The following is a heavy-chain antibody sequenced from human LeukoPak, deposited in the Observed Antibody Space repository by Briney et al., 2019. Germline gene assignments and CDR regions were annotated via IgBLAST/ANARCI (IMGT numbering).Heavy chain of an antibody. Sequence: GASVKVSCKASGYTFTSYAMHWVRQAPGQRLEWMGWINAGNGNTKYSQKFQGRVTITRDTSASTAYMELSSLRSEDTAVYYCARDGRWLQVSFDYWGQGTLVTVSS. CDR3: ARDGRWLQVSFDY. CDR1: GYTFTSYA. D-gene: IGHD5-24*01. CDR2: INAGNGNT. J-gene: IGHJ4*02. V-gene: IGHV1-3*01.